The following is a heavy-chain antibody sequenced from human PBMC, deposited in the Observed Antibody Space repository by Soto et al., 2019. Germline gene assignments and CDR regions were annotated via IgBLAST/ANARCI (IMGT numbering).Heavy chain of an antibody. Sequence: QVQLVQSGAEVKKPGSSVKVSCKASGGTFSSYAISWVRQAPGQGLEWMGGIIPIFGTANYAQKFQGRVTITADESTSTAYMELSSMRSEDTAVYYCARDHYYDSSGYYHLYYFDYGGQGTLVTVSS. CDR1: GGTFSSYA. J-gene: IGHJ4*02. CDR2: IIPIFGTA. CDR3: ARDHYYDSSGYYHLYYFDY. D-gene: IGHD3-22*01. V-gene: IGHV1-69*01.